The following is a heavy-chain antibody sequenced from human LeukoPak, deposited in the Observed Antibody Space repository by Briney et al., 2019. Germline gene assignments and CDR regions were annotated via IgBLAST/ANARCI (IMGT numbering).Heavy chain of an antibody. CDR3: ATGGGRYSGIPGNY. CDR1: GYTLTELS. CDR2: FDPEDGET. J-gene: IGHJ4*02. Sequence: ASVKVSCKVSGYTLTELSMHWVRQAPGKGLEWMGGFDPEDGETIYAQKFQGRVTMTEDTSTDTAYMELSSLRSEDTAAYYCATGGGRYSGIPGNYWGQGTLVTVSS. V-gene: IGHV1-24*01. D-gene: IGHD6-13*01.